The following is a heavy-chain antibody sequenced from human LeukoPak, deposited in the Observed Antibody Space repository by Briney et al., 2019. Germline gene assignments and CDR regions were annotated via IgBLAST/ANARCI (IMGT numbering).Heavy chain of an antibody. CDR1: GFTFSNYV. Sequence: PGESLRLSCSVSGFTFSNYVIHWVRQAPGKGLQYVSAISSKGGSTYYADSVKGRFTISRDNSKNTAYLQMNSLRAEDTAVYYCVKDQVGATRAVSAFEIWGQGTLVSVPS. CDR2: ISSKGGST. J-gene: IGHJ3*02. D-gene: IGHD1-26*01. V-gene: IGHV3-64D*06. CDR3: VKDQVGATRAVSAFEI.